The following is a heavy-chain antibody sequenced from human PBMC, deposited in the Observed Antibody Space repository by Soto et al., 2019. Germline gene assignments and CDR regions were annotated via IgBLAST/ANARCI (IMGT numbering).Heavy chain of an antibody. CDR1: GYTFSKNW. J-gene: IGHJ4*02. D-gene: IGHD3-10*01. Sequence: GESLKISCKGSGYTFSKNWIGWVRQTPRKGLEWMGMIYPGDSDARYSPSFEGQVTFSVDKSINTAYLQWNSLKASDTAMYYCARQGGEYNTMSDYWGQGTLVTVSS. V-gene: IGHV5-51*01. CDR2: IYPGDSDA. CDR3: ARQGGEYNTMSDY.